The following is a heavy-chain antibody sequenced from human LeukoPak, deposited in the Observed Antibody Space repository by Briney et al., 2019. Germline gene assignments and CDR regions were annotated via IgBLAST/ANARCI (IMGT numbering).Heavy chain of an antibody. D-gene: IGHD6-19*01. CDR3: VRSGYTSGWPSFDP. CDR1: GFTFNTYS. J-gene: IGHJ5*02. Sequence: GRSLRLSCAASGFTFNTYSMNWVRQAPGKGLEWISYISSGSGTINYADSVKGRFTISRDNAKNSLYLQMKSLRDEDTAVYYCVRSGYTSGWPSFDPWGQGTLVTVSS. V-gene: IGHV3-48*02. CDR2: ISSGSGTI.